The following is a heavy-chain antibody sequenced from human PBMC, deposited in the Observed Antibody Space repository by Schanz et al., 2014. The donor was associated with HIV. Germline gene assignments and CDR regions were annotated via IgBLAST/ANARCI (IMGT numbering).Heavy chain of an antibody. V-gene: IGHV3-30*18. D-gene: IGHD1-26*01. CDR2: ISNDGRYK. CDR3: AKGIMGATEYYYGMDV. CDR1: GFIFRTHG. J-gene: IGHJ6*02. Sequence: QVHLVESGGGVVQPGRSLRLSCVASGFIFRTHGMHWVRQAPGKGLEWLSVISNDGRYKYYADSVKGRFTISRDNANNFVYLEMNGLRVEDTALYYCAKGIMGATEYYYGMDVWGQGTMVTVSS.